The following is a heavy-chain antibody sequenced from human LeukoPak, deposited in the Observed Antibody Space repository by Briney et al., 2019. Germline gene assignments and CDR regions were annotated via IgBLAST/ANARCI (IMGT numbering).Heavy chain of an antibody. Sequence: GGSLRLSCAASGFTVSSNYMSWVRQAPGEGLEWVSVIYSGGSTYYADSVKGRFTISRDNSKNTLYLQMNSLRAEDTAVYYCARAPWSGYYSDAFDIWGQGTMVTVSS. CDR2: IYSGGST. V-gene: IGHV3-66*02. D-gene: IGHD3-3*01. CDR3: ARAPWSGYYSDAFDI. J-gene: IGHJ3*02. CDR1: GFTVSSNY.